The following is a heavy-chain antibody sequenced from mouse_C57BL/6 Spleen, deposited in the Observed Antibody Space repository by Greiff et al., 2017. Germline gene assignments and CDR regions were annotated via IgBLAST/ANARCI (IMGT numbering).Heavy chain of an antibody. D-gene: IGHD3-2*02. V-gene: IGHV1-52*01. J-gene: IGHJ3*01. CDR1: GYTFTSYW. Sequence: QVQLQQPGAELVRPGSSVKLSCKASGYTFTSYWMHWVKQRPIQGLEWIGNIDPSDSETHYNQKFKDKATLTVDKSSSTAYMQLSSLASEDSAVYYCARTQTAQATWFAYWGQGTLVTVSA. CDR3: ARTQTAQATWFAY. CDR2: IDPSDSET.